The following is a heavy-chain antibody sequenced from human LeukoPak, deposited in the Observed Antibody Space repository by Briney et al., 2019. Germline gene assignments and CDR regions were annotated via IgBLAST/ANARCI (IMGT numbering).Heavy chain of an antibody. CDR3: VRGTPTPGMDY. D-gene: IGHD3-10*01. J-gene: IGHJ4*02. CDR1: GYPFSAHF. Sequence: ASVRVSCKASGYPFSAHFLNWVRQAPGQGLEWMGNIDTTTGNPRYAQDFTGRSVLSLDTSVSTAYLQITSLKADDTAAYYCVRGTPTPGMDYWGQGTQVTVSS. V-gene: IGHV7-4-1*02. CDR2: IDTTTGNP.